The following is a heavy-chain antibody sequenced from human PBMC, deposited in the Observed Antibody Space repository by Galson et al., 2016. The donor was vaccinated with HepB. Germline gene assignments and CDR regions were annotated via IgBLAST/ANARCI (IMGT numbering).Heavy chain of an antibody. V-gene: IGHV3-30-3*01. J-gene: IGHJ4*02. CDR1: GFTFSSYT. Sequence: SLRLSCAASGFTFSSYTMHWVRQAPGEGLEWVAVVSYDGNTKYYADSVKGRFTISRDNSKNTVNLQVDRLTTEDTAVYYCARDLGYNSGYYVNWGQGALVTVSS. D-gene: IGHD6-19*01. CDR3: ARDLGYNSGYYVN. CDR2: VSYDGNTK.